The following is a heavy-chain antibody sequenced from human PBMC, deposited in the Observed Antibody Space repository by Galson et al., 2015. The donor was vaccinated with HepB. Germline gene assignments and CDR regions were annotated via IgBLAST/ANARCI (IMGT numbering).Heavy chain of an antibody. CDR1: GFTFSSYG. CDR2: IWYDGSNK. J-gene: IGHJ3*02. V-gene: IGHV3-33*08. CDR3: ARDRGYYDSSGYYPDAFDI. Sequence: SLRLSCAASGFTFSSYGMHWVRQAPGKGLEWVAVIWYDGSNKYYADSVKGRFTISRDNSKNTLYLQMNSLRAEDTAVYYCARDRGYYDSSGYYPDAFDIWGQGTMVTVSS. D-gene: IGHD3-22*01.